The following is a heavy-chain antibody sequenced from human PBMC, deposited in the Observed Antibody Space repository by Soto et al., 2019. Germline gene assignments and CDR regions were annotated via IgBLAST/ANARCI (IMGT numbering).Heavy chain of an antibody. J-gene: IGHJ5*02. CDR1: GYTFTIYD. Sequence: GASVKVSCTASGYTFTIYDINCVRQATGQGLEWMGWMNPNSGNTGYAQKVQGRVTMTRNTSISTAYRELSSLRSEDTAVYYCARLAESWFDPWGQGTLVTVSS. CDR2: MNPNSGNT. V-gene: IGHV1-8*01. CDR3: ARLAESWFDP.